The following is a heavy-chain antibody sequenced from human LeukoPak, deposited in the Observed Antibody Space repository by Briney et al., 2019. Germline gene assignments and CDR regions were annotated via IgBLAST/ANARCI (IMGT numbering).Heavy chain of an antibody. CDR2: IYYSGTT. CDR3: ARGASGTLYDAFDI. CDR1: GGSISTYY. V-gene: IGHV4-59*01. J-gene: IGHJ3*02. Sequence: SSETLSLTCTVSGGSISTYYWSWIRQPPGEGLEWIGSIYYSGTTNSNPSLKSRATISVDTSKNHLSLKVSSVTAADTAVYYCARGASGTLYDAFDIWGQGTMVTVS. D-gene: IGHD1-26*01.